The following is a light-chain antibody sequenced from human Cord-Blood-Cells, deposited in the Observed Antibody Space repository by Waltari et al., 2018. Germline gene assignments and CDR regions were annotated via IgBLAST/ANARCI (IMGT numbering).Light chain of an antibody. Sequence: QSALTQPASVSGSPGQSITISCTGTSSAVGSYNLVSWYHQHPGKAPKPMIYEGSKWPPGVSNRCSGSKSGNTASLTISGLQAEDEADYYCCSYAGSSTFVVFGGGTKLTVL. CDR2: EGS. CDR1: SSAVGSYNL. CDR3: CSYAGSSTFVV. V-gene: IGLV2-23*03. J-gene: IGLJ2*01.